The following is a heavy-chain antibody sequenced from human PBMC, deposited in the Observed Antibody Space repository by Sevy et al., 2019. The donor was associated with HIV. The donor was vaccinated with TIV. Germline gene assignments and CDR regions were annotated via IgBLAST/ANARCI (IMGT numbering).Heavy chain of an antibody. CDR2: TSYRSKWYN. CDR1: GDSVSSNSAA. V-gene: IGHV6-1*01. J-gene: IGHJ6*02. Sequence: SQTLSLTCSISGDSVSSNSAAWNWIRQSPSRGLEWLGRTSYRSKWYNDYAVSVKSRITINPDTSKSQFSLQLNSVTPEDSAVYYCARMIYYYGSGSYRYYGMDVWGQWTTVTVSS. CDR3: ARMIYYYGSGSYRYYGMDV. D-gene: IGHD3-10*01.